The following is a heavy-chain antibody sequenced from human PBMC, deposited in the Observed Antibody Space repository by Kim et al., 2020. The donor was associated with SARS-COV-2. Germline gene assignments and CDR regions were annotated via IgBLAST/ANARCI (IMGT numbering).Heavy chain of an antibody. J-gene: IGHJ4*02. CDR1: GFTFSSYA. D-gene: IGHD2-2*01. Sequence: GGSLRLSCVASGFTFSSYAMNRVRQAPGKGLEWVSTITISGGSTYYADSVKGRFTISRDNSKNTLYLQMNGLRAEDTAVYYCAKPIVPAALYGGDYWGQGTLVTVSS. CDR2: ITISGGST. CDR3: AKPIVPAALYGGDY. V-gene: IGHV3-23*01.